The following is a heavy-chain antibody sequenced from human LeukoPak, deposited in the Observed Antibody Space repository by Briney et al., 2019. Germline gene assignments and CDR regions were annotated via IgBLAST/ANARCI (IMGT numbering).Heavy chain of an antibody. CDR3: ARGYSGYDATTFSYYMDV. Sequence: PGGSLRLSCAASGFTFSSYWMSWVRQAPGKGLEWVANIKQDGSEKYYVDSVKGRFTISRDNAKNSLYLQMNSLRAEDTAVYYCARGYSGYDATTFSYYMDVWGKGTTVTVSS. D-gene: IGHD5-12*01. CDR1: GFTFSSYW. J-gene: IGHJ6*03. CDR2: IKQDGSEK. V-gene: IGHV3-7*04.